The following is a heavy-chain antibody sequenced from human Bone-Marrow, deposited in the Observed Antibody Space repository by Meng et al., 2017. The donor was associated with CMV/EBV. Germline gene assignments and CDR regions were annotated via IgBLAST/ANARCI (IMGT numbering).Heavy chain of an antibody. Sequence: GCTFSGCAVSWVRRDPGKGLEWVSAISGSGGSTYYADSVKGRFTISRDNSKNTLYLQMNSLRAEDTAVYYCAKPTPSSSWYNWFDPWGQGTLVTVSS. CDR3: AKPTPSSSWYNWFDP. CDR1: GCTFSGCA. V-gene: IGHV3-23*01. D-gene: IGHD6-13*01. J-gene: IGHJ5*02. CDR2: ISGSGGST.